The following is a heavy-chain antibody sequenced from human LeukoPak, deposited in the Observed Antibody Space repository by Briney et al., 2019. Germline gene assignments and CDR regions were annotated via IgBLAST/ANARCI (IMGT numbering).Heavy chain of an antibody. D-gene: IGHD4-17*01. Sequence: GGSLRLSCAASGFTFDDYAMHWVRQAPGKGLEWVSLISGDGGSTYYADSVKGRFTISRDKSKNSLYLQMNSLRTEDTALYYCAIPATVTTPYDAFDIWGQGTMVTVSS. CDR2: ISGDGGST. J-gene: IGHJ3*02. CDR1: GFTFDDYA. CDR3: AIPATVTTPYDAFDI. V-gene: IGHV3-43*02.